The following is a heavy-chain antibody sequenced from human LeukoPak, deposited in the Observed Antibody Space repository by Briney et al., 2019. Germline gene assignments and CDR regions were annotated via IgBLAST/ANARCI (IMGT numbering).Heavy chain of an antibody. J-gene: IGHJ4*02. CDR3: VGGIGWQPDY. V-gene: IGHV3-7*03. CDR1: PGIPFIAYW. D-gene: IGHD6-19*01. Sequence: GGSLRLSCAASPGIPFIAYWMNWVRQAPGKGLEWVAIIRQDGRETLYLDSVRGRFTISRDNAKSSVYLEINSLRAEDTAVYYCVGGIGWQPDYWGQGTLVTVSS. CDR2: IRQDGRET.